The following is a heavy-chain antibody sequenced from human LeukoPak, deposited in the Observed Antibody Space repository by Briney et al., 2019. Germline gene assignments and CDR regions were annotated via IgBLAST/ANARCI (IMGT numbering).Heavy chain of an antibody. Sequence: GGSLRLSCAASGFTFSSYEMNWVRQAPGKGLEWVSYISSSGSTIYYADSVKGRFTISRDNAKNSLYLQMNSLRAEDTAAYYCARGHSGWLQFLHFDYWGQGTLVTVSS. J-gene: IGHJ4*02. V-gene: IGHV3-48*03. CDR3: ARGHSGWLQFLHFDY. CDR1: GFTFSSYE. D-gene: IGHD5-24*01. CDR2: ISSSGSTI.